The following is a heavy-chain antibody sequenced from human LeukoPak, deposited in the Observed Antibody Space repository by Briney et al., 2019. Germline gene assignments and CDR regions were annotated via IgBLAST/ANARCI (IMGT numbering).Heavy chain of an antibody. CDR2: IYSGDST. D-gene: IGHD3-22*01. J-gene: IGHJ4*02. CDR1: GFTVSSNY. V-gene: IGHV3-53*01. Sequence: PRGSLRLSCAASGFTVSSNYMSWVRQAPGKGLEWVSVIYSGDSTYYADSVKGRFTISRDNSKNTLHLQMNSLRAEDTAVYYCASLSPLYYDSSGYSYWGQGTLVTVSS. CDR3: ASLSPLYYDSSGYSY.